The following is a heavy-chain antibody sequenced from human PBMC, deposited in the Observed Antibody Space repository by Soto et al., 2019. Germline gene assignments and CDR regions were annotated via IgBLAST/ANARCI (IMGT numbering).Heavy chain of an antibody. CDR1: GFTFSSYG. V-gene: IGHV3-30*18. CDR2: ISYDESNK. CDR3: AKRAAAIPTDY. D-gene: IGHD6-13*01. Sequence: QVQLVESGGGVVQPGRSLRLSCAASGFTFSSYGMHWVRQAPGKGLEWVAVISYDESNKYYADSVKGRFTISRDNSKNTLYLQMNSLRAEDTAVYYCAKRAAAIPTDYWGQGTLVTVSS. J-gene: IGHJ4*02.